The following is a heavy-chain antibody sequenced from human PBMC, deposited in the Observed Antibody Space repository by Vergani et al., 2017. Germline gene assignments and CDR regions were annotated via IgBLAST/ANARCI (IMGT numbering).Heavy chain of an antibody. J-gene: IGHJ6*02. Sequence: VQLVESAGGVVQPGGSLRLSCAASGFTFSNFGMHWIRQAPGKGLEWVGHIKSKTDGGTTDYAAPVKGRFTISRDDSKTTLYLQMNSLKTEDTAVYYCTXDFYPYFYYYGMDVWGQGTTVTVSS. V-gene: IGHV3-15*01. D-gene: IGHD3-16*02. CDR3: TXDFYPYFYYYGMDV. CDR1: GFTFSNFG. CDR2: IKSKTDGGTT.